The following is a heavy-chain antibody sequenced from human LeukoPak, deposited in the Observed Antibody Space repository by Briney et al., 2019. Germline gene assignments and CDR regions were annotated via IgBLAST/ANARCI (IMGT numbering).Heavy chain of an antibody. CDR1: GFTFSSYS. Sequence: GGSLRLSCAASGFTFSSYSMNWVRQAPGKGLEWVSYISNSSSTIYYADSVKGRFTISRENAKNSLYLQMNSLRDEDTAVYYCARTYYDILTGTHHAFDIWGQGTMVTVSS. CDR2: ISNSSSTI. V-gene: IGHV3-48*02. J-gene: IGHJ3*02. D-gene: IGHD3-9*01. CDR3: ARTYYDILTGTHHAFDI.